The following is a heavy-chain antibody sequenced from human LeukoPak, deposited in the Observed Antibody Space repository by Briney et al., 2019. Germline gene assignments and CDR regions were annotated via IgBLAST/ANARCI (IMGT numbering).Heavy chain of an antibody. D-gene: IGHD3-3*01. J-gene: IGHJ5*02. CDR2: INPNSGGT. Sequence: GASVKVSCKASGYTFTGYYMHWVRQAPGQGREWMGWINPNSGGTNYAQKFQGRVTMTRDTSISTAYMELSRLRSDDTAVYYCARVGPVLRFLEFDPWGQGTLVTVSS. CDR1: GYTFTGYY. V-gene: IGHV1-2*02. CDR3: ARVGPVLRFLEFDP.